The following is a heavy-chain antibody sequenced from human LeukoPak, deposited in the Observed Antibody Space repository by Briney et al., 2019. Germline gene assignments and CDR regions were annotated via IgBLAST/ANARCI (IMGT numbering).Heavy chain of an antibody. CDR3: ARVGLTAIHYFDY. CDR1: GGSISSYY. V-gene: IGHV4-59*12. CDR2: IYYSGST. D-gene: IGHD7-27*01. Sequence: SETLSLTCTVSGGSISSYYWSWIRQPPGKGLEWIGYIYYSGSTNYNPSLKSRVTISVDTSKNQFSLKLSSVTAADTAVYYCARVGLTAIHYFDYWGQGTLVTVSS. J-gene: IGHJ4*02.